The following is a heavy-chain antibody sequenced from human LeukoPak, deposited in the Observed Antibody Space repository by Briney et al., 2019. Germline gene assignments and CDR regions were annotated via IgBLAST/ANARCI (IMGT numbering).Heavy chain of an antibody. J-gene: IGHJ3*02. D-gene: IGHD1-26*01. CDR2: IYYSGST. Sequence: SETLSLTCTVSGGSISSYYRSWIRQPPGKGLEWIGYIYYSGSTNYNPSLKSRVTMSVDTSKNQFSLKLSSVTAADTAVYYCAREGGVGATKAFDIWGQGTMVTVSS. V-gene: IGHV4-59*12. CDR1: GGSISSYY. CDR3: AREGGVGATKAFDI.